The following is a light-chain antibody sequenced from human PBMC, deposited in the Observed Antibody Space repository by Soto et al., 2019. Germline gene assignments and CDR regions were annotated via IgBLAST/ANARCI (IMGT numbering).Light chain of an antibody. CDR3: ETWDSNSVV. CDR2: IEATGGY. J-gene: IGLJ2*01. Sequence: QLVLTQSSSAAASLGSSVKLTCTLSSGHSNYIIAWHQQQPGKAPRYLMKIEATGGYSRGIGAPDRFSGSSSGADRYLTISNVQSADEAAYYCETWDSNSVVFGGGTKLTVL. V-gene: IGLV4-60*03. CDR1: SGHSNYI.